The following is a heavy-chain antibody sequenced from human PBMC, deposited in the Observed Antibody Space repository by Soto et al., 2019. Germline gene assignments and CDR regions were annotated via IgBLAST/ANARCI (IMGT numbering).Heavy chain of an antibody. J-gene: IGHJ5*02. CDR2: VFPTGNT. V-gene: IGHV4-4*02. D-gene: IGHD2-15*01. Sequence: PSETLSLTCAVSSDSISSSKWWSWVRQPPGKGLEWIGEVFPTGNTNYNPSLMSRVTISVDKSKNHFSLNLSSVTAADTAIYYCARRPTAELPSNWFDPWGQGILVTVSS. CDR3: ARRPTAELPSNWFDP. CDR1: SDSISSSKW.